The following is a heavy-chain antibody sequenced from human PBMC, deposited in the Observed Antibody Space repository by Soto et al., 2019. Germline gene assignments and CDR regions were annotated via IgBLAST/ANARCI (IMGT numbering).Heavy chain of an antibody. Sequence: GGSLRLSCAVSGFSFSNAWMNWVRLAPGKGLEWVGRIKSKTDGGTTDYAAPVKGRFTISRDDSKNTLYLQMNSLKTEDTSVYYCPTQPRELAPFGYWGQGILLTVSS. CDR3: PTQPRELAPFGY. J-gene: IGHJ4*02. CDR1: GFSFSNAW. CDR2: IKSKTDGGTT. V-gene: IGHV3-15*07. D-gene: IGHD6-13*01.